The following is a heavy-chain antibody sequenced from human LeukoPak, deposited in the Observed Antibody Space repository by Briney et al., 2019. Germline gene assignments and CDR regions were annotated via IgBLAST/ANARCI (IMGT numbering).Heavy chain of an antibody. D-gene: IGHD2-21*02. CDR1: GGSISSGDYY. J-gene: IGHJ3*02. Sequence: SETLSLTCTVSGGSISSGDYYWSWIRQPPGKGLEWIGYIYYSGSTYYNPSLKSRVTISVDTSKNQFSLKLSSVTAADTAVYYSARDGLLQGAFDIWGQGTMVTVSS. V-gene: IGHV4-30-4*08. CDR3: ARDGLLQGAFDI. CDR2: IYYSGST.